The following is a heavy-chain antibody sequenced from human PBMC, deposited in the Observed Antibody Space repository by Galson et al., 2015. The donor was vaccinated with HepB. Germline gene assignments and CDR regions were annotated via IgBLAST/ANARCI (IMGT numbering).Heavy chain of an antibody. J-gene: IGHJ6*02. D-gene: IGHD3-9*01. Sequence: SVKVSCKASGYTFTSYDINWVRQATGQGLEWMGWMNPNSGNTGYAQKFQGRVTMTRNTSISTAYMELSSLRSEDTAVYYCAYGQGVRYFDWLPNYCYYGMDVWGQGTTVTVSS. CDR2: MNPNSGNT. CDR1: GYTFTSYD. CDR3: AYGQGVRYFDWLPNYCYYGMDV. V-gene: IGHV1-8*01.